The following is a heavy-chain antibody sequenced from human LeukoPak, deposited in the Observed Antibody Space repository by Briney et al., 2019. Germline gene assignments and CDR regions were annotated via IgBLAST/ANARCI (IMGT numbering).Heavy chain of an antibody. CDR1: GFTFDDYA. V-gene: IGHV3-43*02. CDR2: ISGDGGST. CDR3: AKDFGVSRQHVLRFLEWLSLRDASDY. D-gene: IGHD3-3*01. J-gene: IGHJ4*02. Sequence: GGSLRLSCAASGFTFDDYAMHWVRRAPGKGLEWVSLISGDGGSTYYADSVKGRFTISRDNSKNSLYLQMNSLRTEDTALYYCAKDFGVSRQHVLRFLEWLSLRDASDYWGQGTLVTVSS.